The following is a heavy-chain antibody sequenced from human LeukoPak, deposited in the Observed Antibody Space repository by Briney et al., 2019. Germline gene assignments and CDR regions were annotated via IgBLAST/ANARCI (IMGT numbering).Heavy chain of an antibody. J-gene: IGHJ6*02. CDR3: AKTLPCGGDCYQYYYYYYGMDV. Sequence: GGSLRLSCAASGFTFSSYTMSWVRQAPGKGLEWVSAISGSGGSIYYADSVKGRFTISRDNSKNTLYLQMNSLRAEDTAVYYCAKTLPCGGDCYQYYYYYYGMDVWGQGTTVTVSS. V-gene: IGHV3-23*01. D-gene: IGHD2-21*02. CDR1: GFTFSSYT. CDR2: ISGSGGSI.